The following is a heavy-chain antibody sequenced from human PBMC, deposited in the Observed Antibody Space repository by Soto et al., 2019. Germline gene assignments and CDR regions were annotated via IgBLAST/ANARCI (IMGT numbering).Heavy chain of an antibody. J-gene: IGHJ4*02. D-gene: IGHD2-2*03. CDR1: GFTFSNAW. Sequence: GGSLRLSCAASGFTFSNAWMSWVRQAPGKGLEWVGRIKSKTDGGTTDYAAPVKGRLTISRDDSKNTLYLQINSLKTEDTAVYYCTTDLLDIVVVPAARDYWGQGTLVTVSS. V-gene: IGHV3-15*01. CDR2: IKSKTDGGTT. CDR3: TTDLLDIVVVPAARDY.